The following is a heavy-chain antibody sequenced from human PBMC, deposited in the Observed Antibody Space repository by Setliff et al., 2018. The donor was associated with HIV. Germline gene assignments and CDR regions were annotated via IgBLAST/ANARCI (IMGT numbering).Heavy chain of an antibody. Sequence: PGGSLRLSCEASGFYFRGYAMHWVRQAPGKGLEWVAVIYFDGSDRSYADSVEGRFTISRDNSKNTVYLEMNSLRGDDTAVYFCAKDRGQGYSGYYGCDSWGQGTLVTVSS. D-gene: IGHD5-12*01. CDR3: AKDRGQGYSGYYGCDS. CDR1: GFYFRGYA. CDR2: IYFDGSDR. V-gene: IGHV3-30*04. J-gene: IGHJ5*02.